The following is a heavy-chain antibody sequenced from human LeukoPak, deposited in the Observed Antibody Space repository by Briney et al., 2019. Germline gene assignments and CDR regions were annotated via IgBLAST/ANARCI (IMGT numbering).Heavy chain of an antibody. CDR1: GGSFSGYY. CDR3: ARSPEAAGVRFDY. V-gene: IGHV4-34*01. J-gene: IGHJ4*02. Sequence: SETLSLTCAVYGGSFSGYYWSWIRQPPGKGLEWIGEINHSGSTNYNPSLKSRVTISVDTSKNQFSLKLGSVTAADTAVYYCARSPEAAGVRFDYWGQGTLVTVSS. D-gene: IGHD6-13*01. CDR2: INHSGST.